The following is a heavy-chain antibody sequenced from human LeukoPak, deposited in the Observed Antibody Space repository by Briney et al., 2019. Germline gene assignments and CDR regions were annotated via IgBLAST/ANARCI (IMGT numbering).Heavy chain of an antibody. CDR1: GFTFSSYS. D-gene: IGHD3-22*01. J-gene: IGHJ6*02. CDR3: ARDLSDDSSGYYTLAYYYYGMDV. V-gene: IGHV3-48*02. Sequence: GGSLRLSCAASGFTFSSYSMTWVRQAPGKGLEWVSYTSSSSSTIYYADSVKGRFTISRDNAKNSLYLQMNSLRDEDTAVYYCARDLSDDSSGYYTLAYYYYGMDVWGQGTTVTVSS. CDR2: TSSSSSTI.